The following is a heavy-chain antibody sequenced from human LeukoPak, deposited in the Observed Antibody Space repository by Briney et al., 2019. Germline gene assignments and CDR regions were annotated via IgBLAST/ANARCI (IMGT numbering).Heavy chain of an antibody. CDR3: ATDRTGYSTSWYYFDY. CDR1: GYTFTDDY. CDR2: VDPKDGET. J-gene: IGHJ4*02. Sequence: GASVKVSCKVSGYTFTDDYMHWMQQAPGKGLEWMGLVDPKDGETAYAEKFQGRVTITADTSTDTVYMELTNLRSEDTALYYCATDRTGYSTSWYYFDYWGQGTLVTVSS. V-gene: IGHV1-69-2*01. D-gene: IGHD6-13*01.